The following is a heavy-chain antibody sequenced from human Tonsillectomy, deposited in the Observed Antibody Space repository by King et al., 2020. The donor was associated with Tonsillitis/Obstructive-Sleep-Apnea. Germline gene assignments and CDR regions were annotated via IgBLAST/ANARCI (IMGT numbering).Heavy chain of an antibody. V-gene: IGHV3-23*04. CDR2: ISGSGGST. D-gene: IGHD2-15*01. J-gene: IGHJ3*02. Sequence: VQLVESGGTLVQPGGSLRLSCAASGFTFSNYAMSWVRQAPGKGLEWVSLISGSGGSTDYADSVKGRFTISREKSKNTLYLQMNSLRAEDTAVYYCAKDRGSCSGGSCYSAFEIWGQGTMVTASS. CDR1: GFTFSNYA. CDR3: AKDRGSCSGGSCYSAFEI.